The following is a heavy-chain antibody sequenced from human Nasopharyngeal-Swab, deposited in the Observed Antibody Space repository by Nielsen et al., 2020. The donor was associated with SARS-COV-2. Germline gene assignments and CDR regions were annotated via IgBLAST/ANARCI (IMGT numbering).Heavy chain of an antibody. J-gene: IGHJ2*01. D-gene: IGHD6-19*01. V-gene: IGHV1-46*01. Sequence: SVHVPCKASRYTFTSYYIHWLRPAPAQALEWMGIINPCGGSTSYAQKFQGRVTMTRDTSTSTVYMELSSLRSEDTAVYYCARDLYSSGWYRTNWYFDLWGRGTLVTVSS. CDR3: ARDLYSSGWYRTNWYFDL. CDR2: INPCGGST. CDR1: RYTFTSYY.